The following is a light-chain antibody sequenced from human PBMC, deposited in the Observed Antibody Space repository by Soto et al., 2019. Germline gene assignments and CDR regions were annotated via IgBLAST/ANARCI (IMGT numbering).Light chain of an antibody. V-gene: IGKV4-1*01. CDR1: QSGLYSSNNQNY. Sequence: DIVMTQSPDSLAVSLGERATINGKSSQSGLYSSNNQNYLDWYQQKPGQPPKLLIYWASTRESGAPDRFSGSGSGTDFTLTISSLQADDVAVYYCQQYYSRQWTFGQGTKVEI. CDR3: QQYYSRQWT. J-gene: IGKJ1*01. CDR2: WAS.